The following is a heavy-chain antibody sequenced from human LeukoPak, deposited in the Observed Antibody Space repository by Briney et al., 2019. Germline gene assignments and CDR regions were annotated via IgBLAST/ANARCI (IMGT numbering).Heavy chain of an antibody. D-gene: IGHD6-13*01. V-gene: IGHV4-59*08. Sequence: SETLSLTCTVSGGSISSYYWSWLRQPPGKGLEWIGYIYYSGSTNYNPSLTSRVTISVDTSKNQFSLKLSSVTAADTDVYYCARHSSSWRNLGHYFDYWGQGTLVTVSS. CDR1: GGSISSYY. CDR3: ARHSSSWRNLGHYFDY. J-gene: IGHJ4*02. CDR2: IYYSGST.